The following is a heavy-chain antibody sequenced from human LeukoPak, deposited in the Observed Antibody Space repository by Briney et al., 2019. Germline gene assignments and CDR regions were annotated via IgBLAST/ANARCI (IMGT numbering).Heavy chain of an antibody. J-gene: IGHJ4*02. D-gene: IGHD3-3*01. CDR2: ISGSGGST. CDR1: GFTFSSYA. Sequence: GGSLRLSCAASGFTFSSYAMSWVRQAPGKGLEWVSAISGSGGSTYYADSVKGRFTISRDNSKNTLYLQMNSLRAEDTAVYYCAKCLRYDFWSXTGFDYWGQXXLVTVSS. CDR3: AKCLRYDFWSXTGFDY. V-gene: IGHV3-23*01.